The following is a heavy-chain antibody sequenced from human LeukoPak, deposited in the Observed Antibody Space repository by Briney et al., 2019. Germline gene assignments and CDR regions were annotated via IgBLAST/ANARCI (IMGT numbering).Heavy chain of an antibody. CDR1: GFTFSSYS. CDR3: AKDWWTG. J-gene: IGHJ4*02. D-gene: IGHD2-15*01. Sequence: GGSLRLSCAASGFTFSSYSMNWVRQAPGKGLEWVSYISSSSSTIYYADSVKGRFTISRDNAKNTLYLQMNSLRVEDTAIYYCAKDWWTGWGQGTLVTVSS. CDR2: ISSSSSTI. V-gene: IGHV3-48*01.